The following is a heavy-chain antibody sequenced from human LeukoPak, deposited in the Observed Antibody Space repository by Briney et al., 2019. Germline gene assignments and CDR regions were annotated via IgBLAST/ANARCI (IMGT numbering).Heavy chain of an antibody. CDR3: ARARRYYGPYLDY. J-gene: IGHJ4*02. D-gene: IGHD3-10*01. Sequence: PSETLSLTCTVSGGSISSGSYYWSWIRQPPGKGLEWIGYIYYSGSTNYNPSLKSRVTISVDTSKNQFSLKLSSVTAADTAVYYCARARRYYGPYLDYWGQGTLVTVSS. CDR1: GGSISSGSYY. V-gene: IGHV4-61*01. CDR2: IYYSGST.